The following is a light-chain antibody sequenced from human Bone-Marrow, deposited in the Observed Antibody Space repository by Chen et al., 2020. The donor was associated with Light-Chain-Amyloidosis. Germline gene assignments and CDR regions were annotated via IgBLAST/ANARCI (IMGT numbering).Light chain of an antibody. V-gene: IGLV2-14*01. CDR2: EVT. CDR1: SSDLGGDNH. J-gene: IGLJ1*01. CDR3: SSYTITITLV. Sequence: QSALTQPASVSGSPGQSITISCTGTSSDLGGDNHVSWYQQHPDKAPKLMIYEVTNGPSWVPDCFSGSKSDNTASLTSSELQTEDEADYFCSSYTITITLVFGSGTRVTVL.